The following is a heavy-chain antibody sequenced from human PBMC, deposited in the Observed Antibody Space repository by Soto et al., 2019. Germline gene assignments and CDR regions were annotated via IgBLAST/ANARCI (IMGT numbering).Heavy chain of an antibody. D-gene: IGHD2-21*02. CDR1: GFSLSTSGMR. CDR3: ARIPAQANCGGDCYLFDY. J-gene: IGHJ4*02. V-gene: IGHV2-70*04. Sequence: SGPTLVNPTQTLTLTCTFSGFSLSTSGMRVSWIRQPPGKALEWLARIDWDDDKFYSTSLKTRLTISKDTSKNQVVLTMTNMDPVYTATYYCARIPAQANCGGDCYLFDYWRQGTLVTVSS. CDR2: IDWDDDK.